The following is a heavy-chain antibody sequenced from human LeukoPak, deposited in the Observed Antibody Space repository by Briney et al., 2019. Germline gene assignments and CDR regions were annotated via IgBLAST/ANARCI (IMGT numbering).Heavy chain of an antibody. J-gene: IGHJ4*02. CDR3: VGLILTGSDG. V-gene: IGHV3-64D*06. CDR1: GFTFSSYA. Sequence: GRSLRLSCAASGFTFSSYAMHWVRQAPGKGLEYVSAISSNGGSTYYADSVKGRFTISRDNSKNTLYLQMSSLRAEDTAVYYCVGLILTGSDGWGQGTLVTVSS. D-gene: IGHD3-9*01. CDR2: ISSNGGST.